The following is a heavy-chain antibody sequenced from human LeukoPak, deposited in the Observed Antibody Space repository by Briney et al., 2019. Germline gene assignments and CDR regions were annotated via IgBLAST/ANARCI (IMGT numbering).Heavy chain of an antibody. Sequence: QPGGSLRLSCAASGFTVSTNYLSWVRQAPGKGLELVSVIYAGRAAYYADYVKGRFTISRDTSNNTLILQMHSLGVDDTAVYYCARSTSYHFDSWGQGTLVTVSS. CDR2: IYAGRAA. CDR3: ARSTSYHFDS. CDR1: GFTVSTNY. J-gene: IGHJ4*02. D-gene: IGHD2-2*01. V-gene: IGHV3-53*01.